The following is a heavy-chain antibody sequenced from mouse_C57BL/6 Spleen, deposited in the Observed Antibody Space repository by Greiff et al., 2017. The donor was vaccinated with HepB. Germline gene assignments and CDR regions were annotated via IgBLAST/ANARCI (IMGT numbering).Heavy chain of an antibody. CDR1: GFTFSSYA. D-gene: IGHD1-1*01. CDR2: ISDGGSYT. J-gene: IGHJ2*01. V-gene: IGHV5-4*03. CDR3: ARDGTVAPYDFDY. Sequence: EVKLVESGGGLVKPGGSLKLSCAASGFTFSSYAMSWVRQTPEKRLEWVATISDGGSYTYYPDNVKGRFTISRDNAKNNLYLQMSHLKAEDTAMYYCARDGTVAPYDFDYWGQGTTLTVSS.